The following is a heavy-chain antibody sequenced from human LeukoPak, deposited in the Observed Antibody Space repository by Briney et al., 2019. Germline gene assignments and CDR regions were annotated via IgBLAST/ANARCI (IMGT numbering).Heavy chain of an antibody. Sequence: GGSLRLSCAASGFTFSSYAMHWVRQAPGKGLEWVAVISYDGSNKYYADSVKGRFTISRDNSKNTLYLQMNSLRAEDTAVYYCARALPLNIVVVPAAMSSFNYWGQGTLVTVSS. J-gene: IGHJ4*02. D-gene: IGHD2-2*01. CDR1: GFTFSSYA. V-gene: IGHV3-30*04. CDR2: ISYDGSNK. CDR3: ARALPLNIVVVPAAMSSFNY.